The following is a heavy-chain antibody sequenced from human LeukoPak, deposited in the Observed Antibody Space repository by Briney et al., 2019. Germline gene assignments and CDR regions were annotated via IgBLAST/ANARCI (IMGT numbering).Heavy chain of an antibody. CDR2: FDPEDGET. D-gene: IGHD3-3*01. Sequence: ASVKVSCKVSGYTLTELSMHWVRQAPGKGLERMGGFDPEDGETIYAQKFQGRVTMTEDTSTDTAYMELSSLRYEDTAVYYCATDQDYDFWSGGFQGAFDIWGEGTMVTVSS. V-gene: IGHV1-24*01. CDR1: GYTLTELS. J-gene: IGHJ3*02. CDR3: ATDQDYDFWSGGFQGAFDI.